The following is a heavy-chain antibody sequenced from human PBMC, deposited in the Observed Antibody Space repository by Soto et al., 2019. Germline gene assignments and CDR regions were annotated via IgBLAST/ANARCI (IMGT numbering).Heavy chain of an antibody. Sequence: GGSLRLSCAASGFSFSSYARSWVRQASGKGLEWFSCMSAGGGSTFHADSVKGRFTISRDNSKNTLYLQINSLRAEDTAVYYCANGCYGSGTDYFSRMEVRGQGTTVTV. CDR2: MSAGGGST. CDR1: GFSFSSYA. D-gene: IGHD3-10*01. J-gene: IGHJ6*02. CDR3: ANGCYGSGTDYFSRMEV. V-gene: IGHV3-23*01.